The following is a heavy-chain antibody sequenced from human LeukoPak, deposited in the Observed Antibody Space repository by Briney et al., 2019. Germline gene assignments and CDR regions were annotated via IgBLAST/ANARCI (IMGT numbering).Heavy chain of an antibody. CDR2: ISMSNFYI. V-gene: IGHV3-21*01. Sequence: PGGSLRLSCAASGFTFSSYSMNWVRQAPGKGLEWVSSISMSNFYIYYADSVKGRFTISRDNAKNSLYLQMNSLRAEDTAVYYCARDPSPRTSYYYYYMDVWGKGTTVTVSS. CDR3: ARDPSPRTSYYYYYMDV. D-gene: IGHD2-2*01. CDR1: GFTFSSYS. J-gene: IGHJ6*03.